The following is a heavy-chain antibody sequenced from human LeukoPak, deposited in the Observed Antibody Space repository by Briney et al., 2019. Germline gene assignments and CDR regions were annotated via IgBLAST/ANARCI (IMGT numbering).Heavy chain of an antibody. D-gene: IGHD2-15*01. CDR3: ARRIQGTAPYYFDY. CDR2: INSDGGST. Sequence: GGSLRLSCTASGFTFSSYWMHWVRQAPGKGLVWVSRINSDGGSTSYADSVKGRFTISRDNAKNTLYLQMNSLRAEDTAVYYCARRIQGTAPYYFDYWGQGTLVTVS. CDR1: GFTFSSYW. V-gene: IGHV3-74*01. J-gene: IGHJ4*02.